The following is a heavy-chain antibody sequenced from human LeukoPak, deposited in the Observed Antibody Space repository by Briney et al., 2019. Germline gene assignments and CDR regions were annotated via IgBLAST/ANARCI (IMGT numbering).Heavy chain of an antibody. D-gene: IGHD5-24*01. Sequence: PSETLSLTCTVSGDSTSSTLYFCGWIRQPPGKGLEWIGHIYYTGTTYYNPSLKSRATISVDTSKNQFSLKLNSVTAADTATYYCALRVTYGNTFDSWGQGTLVTVSS. CDR3: ALRVTYGNTFDS. CDR2: IYYTGTT. CDR1: GDSTSSTLYF. J-gene: IGHJ4*02. V-gene: IGHV4-39*01.